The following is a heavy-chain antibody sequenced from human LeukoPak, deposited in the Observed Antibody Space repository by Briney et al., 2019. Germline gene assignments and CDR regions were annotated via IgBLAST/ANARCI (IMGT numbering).Heavy chain of an antibody. CDR2: ISGSSGST. J-gene: IGHJ4*02. V-gene: IGHV3-23*01. CDR3: AKHSSGYRRGFDF. CDR1: GFTFSNYS. Sequence: PGGSLRLSCAASGFTFSNYSMSWVRQAPGKGLEWVSVISGSSGSTYYADSVKGRFTISRDNSKNTLYLQMNSLRAEDTAVYYCAKHSSGYRRGFDFWGQGTLVTVSS. D-gene: IGHD3-22*01.